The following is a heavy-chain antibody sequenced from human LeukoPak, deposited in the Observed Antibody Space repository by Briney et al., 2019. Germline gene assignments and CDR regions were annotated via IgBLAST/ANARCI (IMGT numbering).Heavy chain of an antibody. CDR3: AKRLSYNWFDP. Sequence: GGSLRLSCAASGFTFSSYAMSSVRQAPGKGLEWVSAIGGSGGSTYSADSVKGRFTISRDNSKNTLYLQMNSLRAEDTAVYYCAKRLSYNWFDPWGQGTLVTVSS. CDR1: GFTFSSYA. V-gene: IGHV3-23*01. CDR2: IGGSGGST. J-gene: IGHJ5*02. D-gene: IGHD4/OR15-4a*01.